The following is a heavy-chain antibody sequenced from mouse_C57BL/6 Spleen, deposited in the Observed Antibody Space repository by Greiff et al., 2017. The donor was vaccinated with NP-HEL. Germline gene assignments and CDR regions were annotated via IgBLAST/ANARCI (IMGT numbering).Heavy chain of an antibody. CDR2: ISYDGSN. CDR3: ARGDYDEEAWFAY. J-gene: IGHJ3*01. Sequence: DVKLQESGPGLVKPSQSLSLTCSVTGYSITSGYYWNWIRQFPGNKLEWMGYISYDGSNNYNPSLKNRISITRDTSKNQFFLKLNSVTTEDTATYYCARGDYDEEAWFAYWGQGTLVTVSA. CDR1: GYSITSGYY. V-gene: IGHV3-6*01. D-gene: IGHD2-4*01.